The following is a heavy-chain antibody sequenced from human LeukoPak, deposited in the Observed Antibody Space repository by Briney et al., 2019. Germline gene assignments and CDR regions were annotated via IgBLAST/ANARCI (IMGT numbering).Heavy chain of an antibody. CDR2: ISSSGGSK. D-gene: IGHD4-11*01. CDR3: ARHHSSGAFFDL. J-gene: IGHJ4*02. CDR1: GFTFSDFY. V-gene: IGHV3-11*04. Sequence: GGSLRLSCAASGFTFSDFYMNWVRQAPGKGLEWVSHISSSGGSKYYADSVKGRFTIYRDNAKPSLCLQMNSLRAEDTAVYYCARHHSSGAFFDLWGQGSLVTVSS.